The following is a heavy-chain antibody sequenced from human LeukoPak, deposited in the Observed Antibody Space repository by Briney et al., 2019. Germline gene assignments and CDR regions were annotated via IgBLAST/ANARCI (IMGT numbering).Heavy chain of an antibody. D-gene: IGHD3-22*01. Sequence: TGGSLRLSCAASGFTFSNYSMNWVRQAPGKGLKWVSSISSSSSYIYYADSVKGRFTISRDNAKNSLYLQMNSLRAEDTAVYYCARRATYYYDSSGYFPPDYWGQGTLVTFS. CDR3: ARRATYYYDSSGYFPPDY. CDR1: GFTFSNYS. V-gene: IGHV3-21*01. CDR2: ISSSSSYI. J-gene: IGHJ4*02.